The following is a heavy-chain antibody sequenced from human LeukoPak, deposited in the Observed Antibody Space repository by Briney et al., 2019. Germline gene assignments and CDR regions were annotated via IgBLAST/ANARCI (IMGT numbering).Heavy chain of an antibody. CDR2: ISRDGTNK. CDR1: GFTFSTYS. D-gene: IGHD7-27*01. J-gene: IGHJ4*02. V-gene: IGHV3-30-3*01. CDR3: ARALPSPSGYFDY. Sequence: GGSLRLSCAASGFTFSTYSLHWARQAPGKGLEWVAVISRDGTNKYHADSVKGRFTISRDNSKNTLFLQMNSLRAEDTAVYYCARALPSPSGYFDYWGQGTLVTVSS.